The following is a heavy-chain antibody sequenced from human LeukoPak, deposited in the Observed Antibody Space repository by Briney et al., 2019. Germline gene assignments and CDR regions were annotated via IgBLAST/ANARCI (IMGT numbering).Heavy chain of an antibody. D-gene: IGHD5-12*01. J-gene: IGHJ4*02. CDR3: ARGKSAYDYGLDH. CDR1: GGTFSSHA. V-gene: IGHV1-69*05. CDR2: LIPVFGTT. Sequence: SVKVPCKASGGTFSSHAISWVRQAPGQGLEWVGGLIPVFGTTNYAEKFQGRVTITTDESTRTSYMELRSLKSDDTAVYYCARGKSAYDYGLDHWGQGILVIVSS.